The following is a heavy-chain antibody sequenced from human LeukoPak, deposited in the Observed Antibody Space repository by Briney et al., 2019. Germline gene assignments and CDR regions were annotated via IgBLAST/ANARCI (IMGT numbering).Heavy chain of an antibody. Sequence: PSETLSLTCSVSGVSISSGSNYWGWIRQPPGKTLEWIGSIYSRGNTYYNPSLKSRVTISVDTSKNQFSLKLSSVTAADTAVYYCAYRGGIAVAGTGFALEDYWGQGTLVTVSS. CDR2: IYSRGNT. CDR1: GVSISSGSNY. D-gene: IGHD6-19*01. J-gene: IGHJ4*02. V-gene: IGHV4-39*07. CDR3: AYRGGIAVAGTGFALEDY.